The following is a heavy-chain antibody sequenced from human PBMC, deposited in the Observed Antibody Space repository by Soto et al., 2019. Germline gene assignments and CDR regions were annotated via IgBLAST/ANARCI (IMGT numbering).Heavy chain of an antibody. CDR3: ATGGERDYYDHSGWW. Sequence: QVQLVQSGAEVKKPGSSVKVSCKASGGTFSNYALDWVRQAPGQGLEWMGGIIPIFGTVRHAQNFQGRVTITADESTATAYMELSSLRYEDTAMYYCATGGERDYYDHSGWWWGQGTLVTVSS. D-gene: IGHD3-22*01. V-gene: IGHV1-69*12. CDR1: GGTFSNYA. J-gene: IGHJ1*01. CDR2: IIPIFGTV.